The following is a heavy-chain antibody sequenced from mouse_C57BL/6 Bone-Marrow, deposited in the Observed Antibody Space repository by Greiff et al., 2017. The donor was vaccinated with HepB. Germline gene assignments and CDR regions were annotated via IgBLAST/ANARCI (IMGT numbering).Heavy chain of an antibody. J-gene: IGHJ1*03. CDR1: GFSLTSYG. V-gene: IGHV2-2*01. D-gene: IGHD1-1*01. CDR3: ARTPYYGSPYWYFDV. CDR2: IWSGGST. Sequence: VKLMESGPGLVQPSQSLSITCTVSGFSLTSYGVHWVRQSPGKGLEWLGVIWSGGSTDYNAAFISRLSISKDNSKSQVFFKMNSLQADDTAIYYCARTPYYGSPYWYFDVWGTGTTVTVSS.